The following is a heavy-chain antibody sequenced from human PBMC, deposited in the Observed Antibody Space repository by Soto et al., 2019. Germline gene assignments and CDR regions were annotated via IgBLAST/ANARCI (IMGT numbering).Heavy chain of an antibody. D-gene: IGHD1-26*01. CDR1: RYTFTSHG. CDR3: ARLVTEGATFREDAFDL. J-gene: IGHJ3*01. V-gene: IGHV1-18*01. CDR2: ICTFNGKT. Sequence: QIQLVQSGGDVKTPGASVKVSCTTSRYTFTSHGIAWVRQAPGQGLEWMGWICTFNGKTDYAPKFQGRVTMTADTITSTVHMELRSLRSDDTAVYYCARLVTEGATFREDAFDLWGPGTKVTVSS.